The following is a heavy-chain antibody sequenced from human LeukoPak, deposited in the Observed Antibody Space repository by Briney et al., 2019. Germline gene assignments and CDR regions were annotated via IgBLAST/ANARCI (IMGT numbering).Heavy chain of an antibody. CDR1: GGSISSSSYY. D-gene: IGHD4-17*01. J-gene: IGHJ2*01. CDR2: IYYSGST. V-gene: IGHV4-39*01. Sequence: SETLSLTCTVSGGSISSSSYYWGWIRQPPGKGLEWIGSIYYSGSTYYNPSLKSRVTISVDTSKNQFSLKLSSVTAADTAVYYCASYFYGDYYNWYFDLWGRGTLVTVSS. CDR3: ASYFYGDYYNWYFDL.